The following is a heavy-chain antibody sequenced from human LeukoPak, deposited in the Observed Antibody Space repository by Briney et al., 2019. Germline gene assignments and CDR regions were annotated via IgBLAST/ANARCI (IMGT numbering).Heavy chain of an antibody. V-gene: IGHV1-18*01. J-gene: IGHJ6*03. CDR2: FSIFNDNA. Sequence: ASVTVSCKASGYTFTRHGINWVRKAPGQGPEWMGWFSIFNDNANYAENFQGRVIMTADTSTSTAYMELRSLRSDDTAVYYCARGGNLGGYFYQYMDVWGKGTTVTVSS. CDR1: GYTFTRHG. CDR3: ARGGNLGGYFYQYMDV. D-gene: IGHD1-14*01.